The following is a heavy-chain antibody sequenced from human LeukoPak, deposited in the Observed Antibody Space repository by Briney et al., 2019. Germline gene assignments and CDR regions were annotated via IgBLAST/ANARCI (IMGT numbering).Heavy chain of an antibody. J-gene: IGHJ5*02. Sequence: ASVKVSCKASGYTFTSYYMHWVRQAPGQGLEWMGIINPSGGSTSYAQKFQGRVTMTRNTSISTAYMELSSLRSEDTAVYYCARGEGSALGVEEWFDPWGQGTLVTVSS. CDR3: ARGEGSALGVEEWFDP. CDR1: GYTFTSYY. V-gene: IGHV1-46*01. CDR2: INPSGGST. D-gene: IGHD3-16*01.